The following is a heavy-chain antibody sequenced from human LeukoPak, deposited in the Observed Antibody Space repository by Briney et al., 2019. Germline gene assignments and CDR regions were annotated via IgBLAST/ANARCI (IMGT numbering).Heavy chain of an antibody. J-gene: IGHJ6*02. CDR1: GFTFDDYG. CDR3: ARDGIAAAGSYYYYGMDV. CDR2: INWYGGST. Sequence: GGSLRLSCAASGFTFDDYGTSWVRQAPGKGLEWVSGINWYGGSTGYADSVKGRFTISRDNAKNSLYLQMNSLRAEDTALYHCARDGIAAAGSYYYYGMDVWGQGTTVTVSS. V-gene: IGHV3-20*01. D-gene: IGHD6-13*01.